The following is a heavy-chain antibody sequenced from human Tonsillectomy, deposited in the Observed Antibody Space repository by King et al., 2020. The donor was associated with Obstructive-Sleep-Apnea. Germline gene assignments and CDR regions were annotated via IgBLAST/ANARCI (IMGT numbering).Heavy chain of an antibody. CDR1: GGSISSGDYY. CDR3: ARAAATVTIIEGNFDY. J-gene: IGHJ4*02. V-gene: IGHV4-30-4*01. Sequence: QLQESGPGLVKPSQTLSLTCTVSGGSISSGDYYWSWIRQPPGKGLEWIGYIYYSGGTYYNPSLKSRVTISVDTSKNQFSLKLSSVTAADTAVYYCARAAATVTIIEGNFDYWGQGTLVTVSS. D-gene: IGHD4-17*01. CDR2: IYYSGGT.